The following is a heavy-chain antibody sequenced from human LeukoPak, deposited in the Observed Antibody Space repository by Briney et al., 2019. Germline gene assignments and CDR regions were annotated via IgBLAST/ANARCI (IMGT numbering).Heavy chain of an antibody. J-gene: IGHJ5*02. Sequence: ASVKVSCKASGYTFTTYDISWVRQAPGQGLEWMGWISAYNGNTNYAQKLQGRVTMTTDTSTSTAYMELRSLTSDDTAVYYCVRDFSSGTDWFDPWGQGTLVTVSS. CDR1: GYTFTTYD. D-gene: IGHD3-3*01. V-gene: IGHV1-18*01. CDR2: ISAYNGNT. CDR3: VRDFSSGTDWFDP.